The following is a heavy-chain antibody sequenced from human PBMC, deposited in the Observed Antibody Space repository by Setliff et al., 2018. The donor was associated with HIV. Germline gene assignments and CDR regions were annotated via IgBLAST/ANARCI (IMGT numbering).Heavy chain of an antibody. CDR1: GGTFSSYA. CDR3: ARDLDYDSSGYHSIGL. J-gene: IGHJ1*01. CDR2: INAGNGNT. V-gene: IGHV1-3*01. D-gene: IGHD3-22*01. Sequence: ASVKVSCKASGGTFSSYAISWVRQAPGQRLEWMGWINAGNGNTKYSQKFQGRVTITADESTSTAYMELSSLRSEDTAVYYCARDLDYDSSGYHSIGLWGQGTLVTVSS.